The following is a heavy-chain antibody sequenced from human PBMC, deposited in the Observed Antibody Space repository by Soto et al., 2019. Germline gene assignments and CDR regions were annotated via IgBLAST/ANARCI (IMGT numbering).Heavy chain of an antibody. CDR3: TRETVAGITGLDY. D-gene: IGHD1-20*01. CDR2: ISVSDAFI. Sequence: GGSLRLSCAASGFNVGAFAVNWVRQAPGKGLEWVSGISVSDAFIYYADSVRGRFSTSRDASENILYLQVNSLRVDDTALYYCTRETVAGITGLDYWGPGTLVTVSS. CDR1: GFNVGAFA. J-gene: IGHJ4*02. V-gene: IGHV3-23*01.